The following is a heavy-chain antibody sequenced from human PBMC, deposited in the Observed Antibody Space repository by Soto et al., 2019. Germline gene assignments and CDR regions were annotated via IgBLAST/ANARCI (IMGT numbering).Heavy chain of an antibody. J-gene: IGHJ4*02. CDR1: GGSISSDDDY. CDR3: ARLDSSNLDY. V-gene: IGHV4-61*08. D-gene: IGHD6-13*01. CDR2: IYYSGST. Sequence: SETLSLTCTVSGGSISSDDDYWSWIRQHPGKGLEWIGYIYYSGSTNYNPSLKSRVTISVDTSKNQFYLKLSSVTAADTAVYYCARLDSSNLDYWGRVTRVTASS.